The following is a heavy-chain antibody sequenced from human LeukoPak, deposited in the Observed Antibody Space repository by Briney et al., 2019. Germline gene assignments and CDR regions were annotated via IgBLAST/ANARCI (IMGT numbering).Heavy chain of an antibody. CDR1: GYTFTSYG. Sequence: GASVKVSCKASGYTFTSYGISWVRQAPGQGLEWMGWISAYNGNTNYAQKLQGRVTMTTDTSTSTAYMELRSLRSDDTAVYYCARDGYCSGGSCYSRFWFDPWGQGTLVTVSS. CDR2: ISAYNGNT. D-gene: IGHD2-15*01. J-gene: IGHJ5*02. CDR3: ARDGYCSGGSCYSRFWFDP. V-gene: IGHV1-18*01.